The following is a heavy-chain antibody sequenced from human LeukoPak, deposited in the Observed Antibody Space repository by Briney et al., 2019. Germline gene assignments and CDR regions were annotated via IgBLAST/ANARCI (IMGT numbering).Heavy chain of an antibody. CDR2: IYYSGST. Sequence: PETLSLTCTVSGGSISSYYWSWIRQPPGKGLEWIGYIYYSGSTNYNPSLKSRVTISVDTSKNQFSLKLSSVTAADTAVYYCASFYGDYLFDYWGQGTLVTVSS. D-gene: IGHD4-17*01. J-gene: IGHJ4*02. CDR3: ASFYGDYLFDY. V-gene: IGHV4-59*01. CDR1: GGSISSYY.